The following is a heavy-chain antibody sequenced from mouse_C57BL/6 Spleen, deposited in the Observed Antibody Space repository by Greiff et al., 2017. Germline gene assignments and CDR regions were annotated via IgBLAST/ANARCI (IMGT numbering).Heavy chain of an antibody. CDR2: INPSSGYT. CDR3: ARWSNWDAWFAY. D-gene: IGHD4-1*01. J-gene: IGHJ3*01. Sequence: VMLVESGAELARPGASVKMSCKASGYTFTSYTMHWVKQRPGQGLEWIGYINPSSGYTKYNQKFKDKATLTADKSSSTAYMQLSSLTSEDSAVYYCARWSNWDAWFAYWGQGTLVTVSA. V-gene: IGHV1-4*01. CDR1: GYTFTSYT.